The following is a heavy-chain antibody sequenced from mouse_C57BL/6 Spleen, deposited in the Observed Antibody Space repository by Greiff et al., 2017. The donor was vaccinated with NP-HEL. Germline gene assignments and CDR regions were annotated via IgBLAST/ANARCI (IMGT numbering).Heavy chain of an antibody. V-gene: IGHV1-62-2*01. CDR2: FYPGSGSI. CDR1: GYTFTEYT. Sequence: QVQLQQSGAELVKPGASVKLSCKASGYTFTEYTIHWVKQRSGQGLEWIGWFYPGSGSIKYNERFKDKATLTADKSSSTVYMELSRLTSEDSAVYFCARHEVYYYGSRGYFDYWGQGTTLTVSS. J-gene: IGHJ2*01. D-gene: IGHD1-1*01. CDR3: ARHEVYYYGSRGYFDY.